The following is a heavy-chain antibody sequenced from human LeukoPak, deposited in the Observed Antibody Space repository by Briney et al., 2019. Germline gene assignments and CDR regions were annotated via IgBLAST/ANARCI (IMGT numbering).Heavy chain of an antibody. D-gene: IGHD3-22*01. Sequence: GGSLRLSCAASGFTFSSYAMTWVRQAPGKGLEWVSTISASGNSAYYADSVRGRFTISRDNSKNTLYVQMNSLRAEDTAVYYCAKGFYDNSASGVFDIWGQGTMVTVSS. V-gene: IGHV3-23*01. CDR3: AKGFYDNSASGVFDI. CDR2: ISASGNSA. J-gene: IGHJ3*02. CDR1: GFTFSSYA.